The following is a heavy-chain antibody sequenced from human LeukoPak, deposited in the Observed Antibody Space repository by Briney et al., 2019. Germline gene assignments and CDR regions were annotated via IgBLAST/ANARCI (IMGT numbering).Heavy chain of an antibody. J-gene: IGHJ6*03. CDR2: ITGGGERT. V-gene: IGHV3-23*01. D-gene: IGHD5-12*01. Sequence: GGSLRLSCAASGFTSSTYAMTWVRQAPGKGLEWVSSITGGGERTYYADSVKGRFTISRDNSNNMVYLQMNSLRGEDTAVYYCAKNSAYDRSLGYYSYYMDVWGKGTTVTVSS. CDR1: GFTSSTYA. CDR3: AKNSAYDRSLGYYSYYMDV.